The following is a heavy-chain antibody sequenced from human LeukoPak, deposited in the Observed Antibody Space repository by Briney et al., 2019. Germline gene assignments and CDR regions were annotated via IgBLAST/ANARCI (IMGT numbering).Heavy chain of an antibody. J-gene: IGHJ4*02. Sequence: ASVKVSCKVSGYTLTELSMHWVRQAPGKGLEWMGGFDPEDGETIYAQKFQGRVTMTEVTSTDTAYMELSSLRSEDTAVYYCATSHSSSWYPIDYWGQGTLVTVSS. CDR1: GYTLTELS. CDR3: ATSHSSSWYPIDY. D-gene: IGHD6-13*01. CDR2: FDPEDGET. V-gene: IGHV1-24*01.